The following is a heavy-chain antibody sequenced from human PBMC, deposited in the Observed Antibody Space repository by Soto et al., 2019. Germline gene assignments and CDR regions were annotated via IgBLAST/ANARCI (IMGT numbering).Heavy chain of an antibody. Sequence: SETLSLTCTVSGGSINSGGYSWTWIRQPPGKGLEWIGFIYHTGTTYYNPSLKSRVTISVDRSKNQFSLKLNSVTAADTAVYYCARLSSGWKDFDYWGQGTLVTVSS. CDR2: IYHTGTT. J-gene: IGHJ4*02. CDR1: GGSINSGGYS. V-gene: IGHV4-30-2*01. CDR3: ARLSSGWKDFDY. D-gene: IGHD6-19*01.